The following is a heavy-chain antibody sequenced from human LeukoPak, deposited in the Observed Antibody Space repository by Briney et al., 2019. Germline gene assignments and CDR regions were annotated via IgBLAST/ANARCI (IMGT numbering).Heavy chain of an antibody. Sequence: VQPGGSLRPSCAASGFSFSSYAMSWVRQAPGKGLEWVSTISASGGTTHYADSVKGRFTISRDISKSTVYLQMNSLRAEDTAVYYCARVGLGIGDYWGQGTLVTVSS. V-gene: IGHV3-23*01. CDR2: ISASGGTT. D-gene: IGHD7-27*01. CDR3: ARVGLGIGDY. CDR1: GFSFSSYA. J-gene: IGHJ4*02.